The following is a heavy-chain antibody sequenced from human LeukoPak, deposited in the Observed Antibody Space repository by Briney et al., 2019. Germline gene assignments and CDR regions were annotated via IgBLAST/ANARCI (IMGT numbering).Heavy chain of an antibody. D-gene: IGHD3-10*01. CDR1: GFTFSSYG. Sequence: GGSLRLSCAASGFTFSSYGMHWVRQAPGKGLEWVAVISYDGSNKYYADSVKGRFTISRDNSNNTLYLQMNSLRAEDTAVYYCAKVGFGELWSYYYYYYMDVWGKGTTVTISS. J-gene: IGHJ6*03. CDR3: AKVGFGELWSYYYYYYMDV. CDR2: ISYDGSNK. V-gene: IGHV3-30*18.